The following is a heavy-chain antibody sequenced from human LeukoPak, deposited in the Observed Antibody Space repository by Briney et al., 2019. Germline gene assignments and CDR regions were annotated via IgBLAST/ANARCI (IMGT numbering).Heavy chain of an antibody. Sequence: GGSLRLSCAATGFIFSSYAMSWVRQAPGKGLEWVSAISGSGGSTYYADSVKGRFTISRDNSKNTLYLQMNSLRAEDTAVYYCAKGTLGYCSSTSCYADYWGQGTLVTVSS. CDR3: AKGTLGYCSSTSCYADY. CDR1: GFIFSSYA. CDR2: ISGSGGST. D-gene: IGHD2-2*01. J-gene: IGHJ4*02. V-gene: IGHV3-23*01.